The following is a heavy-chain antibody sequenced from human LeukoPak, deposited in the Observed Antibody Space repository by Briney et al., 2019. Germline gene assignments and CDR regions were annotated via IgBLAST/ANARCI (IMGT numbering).Heavy chain of an antibody. D-gene: IGHD5-18*01. Sequence: ASVKVSCKASGYTFTSQGITWVRQAPGQGLEWMGWINPNSGGTNYAQKFQGRVTMTRDTSFSTAYMELSRLRSDDTAVYYCARGQLWFEIWGQGTLVTVSS. J-gene: IGHJ4*02. V-gene: IGHV1-2*02. CDR1: GYTFTSQG. CDR2: INPNSGGT. CDR3: ARGQLWFEI.